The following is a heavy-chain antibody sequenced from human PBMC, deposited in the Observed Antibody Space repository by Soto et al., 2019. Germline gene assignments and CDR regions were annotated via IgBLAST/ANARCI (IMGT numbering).Heavy chain of an antibody. J-gene: IGHJ3*02. CDR1: GYPVTAYY. CDR3: ARGGGVGVAGSAAFDM. D-gene: IGHD3-3*01. V-gene: IGHV1-2*02. CDR2: INPATGAA. Sequence: QLHLVQSGAVVKKPGASVTVSCSASGYPVTAYYMHWVRQAPGRGLEWMGGINPATGAAKYTQTFQGRVTITRDTSRSTVFMDRPGLTSEDTAVFYCARGGGVGVAGSAAFDMWGQGTLVTVSS.